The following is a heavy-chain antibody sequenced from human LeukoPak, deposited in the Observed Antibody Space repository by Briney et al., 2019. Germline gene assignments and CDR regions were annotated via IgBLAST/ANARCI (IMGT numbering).Heavy chain of an antibody. CDR1: GGSFSGYY. Sequence: SETLSLTCAVYGGSFSGYYWGWIRQPPGKGLEWIGSIYYSGSTYYNPSLKSRVTISVDTSKNQFSLKLSSVTAADTAVYYCARDHHYDYVWGSYRYFDYWGQGTLVTVSS. CDR2: IYYSGST. CDR3: ARDHHYDYVWGSYRYFDY. D-gene: IGHD3-16*02. J-gene: IGHJ4*02. V-gene: IGHV4-34*01.